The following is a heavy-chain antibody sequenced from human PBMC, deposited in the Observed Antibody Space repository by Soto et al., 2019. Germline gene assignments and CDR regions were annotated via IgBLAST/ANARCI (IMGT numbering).Heavy chain of an antibody. V-gene: IGHV3-48*02. Sequence: GGSLRLSCAASGFTFSTYDMNWVRQAPGKGLEWLSYISRGGSGISYADSVRGRFTISRDNAKNSLYLQMNSLRNDDTGVYYCARDSDSVMDVWGQENTVTVSS. CDR1: GFTFSTYD. CDR2: ISRGGSGI. CDR3: ARDSDSVMDV. J-gene: IGHJ6*02. D-gene: IGHD3-16*01.